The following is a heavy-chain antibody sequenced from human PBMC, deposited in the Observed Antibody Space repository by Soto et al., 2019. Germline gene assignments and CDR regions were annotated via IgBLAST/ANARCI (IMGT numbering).Heavy chain of an antibody. Sequence: EMQLVESGGGLVQPGGSLKLSCAASGFTFSGSAMHWVRQASGKGLEWVGRIRSKANSYATAYAASVKGRFTISRDDSKNTAYLQMNSLKTEDTAVYYCTRRGADYYYYGMDVWGQGTTVTVSS. CDR3: TRRGADYYYYGMDV. J-gene: IGHJ6*02. D-gene: IGHD1-26*01. CDR2: IRSKANSYAT. CDR1: GFTFSGSA. V-gene: IGHV3-73*01.